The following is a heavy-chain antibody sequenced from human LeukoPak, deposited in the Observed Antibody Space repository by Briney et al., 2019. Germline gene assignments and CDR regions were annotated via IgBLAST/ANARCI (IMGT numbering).Heavy chain of an antibody. CDR2: ISTYSGNT. Sequence: ASIKVSCKASGYTFTNYGFSWVRQXTXQGLEWMGWISTYSGNTNYAQQLQGRVTMTSDTSTSTVYMELRSLRSDDTAVYYCARGYCRSTSCHEPPLYGMDVWGQGTTVTVS. CDR3: ARGYCRSTSCHEPPLYGMDV. J-gene: IGHJ6*02. V-gene: IGHV1-18*04. CDR1: GYTFTNYG. D-gene: IGHD2-2*01.